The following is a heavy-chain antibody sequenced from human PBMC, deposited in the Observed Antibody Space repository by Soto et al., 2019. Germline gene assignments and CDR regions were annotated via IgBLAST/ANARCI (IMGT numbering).Heavy chain of an antibody. CDR1: GYSFTNYG. V-gene: IGHV1-18*01. Sequence: QDPLVQSGAEVKKPGASVTVSCKASGYSFTNYGVTWVRQAPGQGLEWMGWISAFNGNTHYAQNLQGRVTMTIDASTSTAYMELRSLRSDDTAVYYCARDRGVAPPVAGNTHYYYYMDVWGKGTTVTVSS. CDR3: ARDRGVAPPVAGNTHYYYYMDV. D-gene: IGHD6-19*01. J-gene: IGHJ6*03. CDR2: ISAFNGNT.